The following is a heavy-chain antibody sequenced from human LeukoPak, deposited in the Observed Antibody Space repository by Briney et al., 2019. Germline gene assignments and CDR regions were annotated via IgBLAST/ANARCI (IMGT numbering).Heavy chain of an antibody. CDR3: AKNGYSSGWRPYYFDY. D-gene: IGHD6-19*01. CDR2: ISGSGGCT. Sequence: PGGSLRLSCAASGFTFSSYAMSWVRQAPGKGLEWVSAISGSGGCTYYADSVKGRFTISRDNSKNTLYLQMNSLRAEDTAVYYCAKNGYSSGWRPYYFDYWGQGTLVTVSS. CDR1: GFTFSSYA. J-gene: IGHJ4*02. V-gene: IGHV3-23*01.